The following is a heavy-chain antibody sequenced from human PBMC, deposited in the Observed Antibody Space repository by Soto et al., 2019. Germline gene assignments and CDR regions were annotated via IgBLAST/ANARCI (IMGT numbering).Heavy chain of an antibody. J-gene: IGHJ6*02. CDR3: ARDLDYYGSGSHYYYGMGV. CDR2: IVPIYGTR. CDR1: GGTFSRYA. D-gene: IGHD3-10*01. Sequence: SVKVSCKASGGTFSRYAFSWVRQAPGQGLEWMGGIVPIYGTRGFAQKFQGRLTITADEPTRTAYMELSSLGSEDTAVYYCARDLDYYGSGSHYYYGMGVWGQGTTVTVSS. V-gene: IGHV1-69*13.